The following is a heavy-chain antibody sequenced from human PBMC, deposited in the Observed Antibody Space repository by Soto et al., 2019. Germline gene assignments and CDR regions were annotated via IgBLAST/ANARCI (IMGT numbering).Heavy chain of an antibody. CDR2: IRSKAYGGTT. CDR1: GFTFGDYA. CDR3: TRDRGYCSGGSCYYGMAV. D-gene: IGHD2-15*01. Sequence: HPGGSLRLSCTASGFTFGDYAMSWVRQAPGKGLEWVGFIRSKAYGGTTEYAASVKGRFTISRDDSKSIAYLQMNSLKTEDTAVYYCTRDRGYCSGGSCYYGMAVWGQGTTVTVSS. J-gene: IGHJ6*02. V-gene: IGHV3-49*04.